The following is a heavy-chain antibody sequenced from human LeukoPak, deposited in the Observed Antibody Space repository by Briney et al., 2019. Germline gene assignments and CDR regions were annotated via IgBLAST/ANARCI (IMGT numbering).Heavy chain of an antibody. CDR3: AKDQGYGSGSYYNVSYYYYYGMDV. CDR1: GFIFSSYW. V-gene: IGHV3-23*01. D-gene: IGHD3-10*01. Sequence: GGSLRLSCAASGFIFSSYWMSWVRQAPGKGLEWVSAISGSGGSTYYADSVKGRFTISRDNSKNTLYLQMNSLRAEDTAVYYCAKDQGYGSGSYYNVSYYYYYGMDVWGQGTTVTVSS. J-gene: IGHJ6*02. CDR2: ISGSGGST.